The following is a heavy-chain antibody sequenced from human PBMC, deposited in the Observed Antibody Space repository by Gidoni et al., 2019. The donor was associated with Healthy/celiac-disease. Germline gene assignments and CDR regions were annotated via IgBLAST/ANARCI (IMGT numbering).Heavy chain of an antibody. D-gene: IGHD6-6*01. J-gene: IGHJ5*02. CDR1: GYTFTSYY. Sequence: QVQLVQSGAEVKKPGAAVKVSCKASGYTFTSYYMHWVRQAPGQGLEWMGIINPSGGSTSYAQKFQGRVTMTSDTSTSTVYMELSSLRSEDTAVYYCARSSSSWFDPWGQGTLVTVSS. CDR3: ARSSSSWFDP. V-gene: IGHV1-46*01. CDR2: INPSGGST.